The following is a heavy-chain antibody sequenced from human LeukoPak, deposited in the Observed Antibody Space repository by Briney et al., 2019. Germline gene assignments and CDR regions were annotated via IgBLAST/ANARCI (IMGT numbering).Heavy chain of an antibody. CDR3: VRESIRGTRDFDY. D-gene: IGHD2-21*01. CDR1: GFTFSSYA. Sequence: GGSLSLSCAASGFTFSSYAMHRVRQAPGKGLEWVAVISYDGSNKYYADSVKGRFTISRDNAKNSLYLQMNSLRAEDTAMYYCVRESIRGTRDFDYWGQGTLVTVSS. V-gene: IGHV3-30-3*01. CDR2: ISYDGSNK. J-gene: IGHJ4*02.